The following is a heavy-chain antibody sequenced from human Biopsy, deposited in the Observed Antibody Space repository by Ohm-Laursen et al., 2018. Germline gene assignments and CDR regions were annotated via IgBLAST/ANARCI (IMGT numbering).Heavy chain of an antibody. Sequence: ASVKASCKVSGYTFTNYDINWVRQAPGQGPEWMGWVNPNSGNTGYAQKFQGRVAMTRSTSISTAYMELSSLTSEDTAVYYCAREPFGQQLGPFDYWGQGALVIVSS. CDR1: GYTFTNYD. CDR3: AREPFGQQLGPFDY. V-gene: IGHV1-8*01. D-gene: IGHD6-13*01. J-gene: IGHJ4*02. CDR2: VNPNSGNT.